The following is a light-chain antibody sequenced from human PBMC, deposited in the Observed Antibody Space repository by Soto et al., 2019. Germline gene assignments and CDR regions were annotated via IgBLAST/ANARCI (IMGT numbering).Light chain of an antibody. CDR3: QQYGSSLTWT. CDR2: GAS. J-gene: IGKJ1*01. CDR1: QSVSNNY. Sequence: EIVLTQSPGTLSLSPGERATLSCRASQSVSNNYLAWYQQKPGQAPRLLIYGASRRATGVPDRFSGSGSGTDFTLTISRLEPEDFAVYYCQQYGSSLTWTFGQGTKVDIK. V-gene: IGKV3-20*01.